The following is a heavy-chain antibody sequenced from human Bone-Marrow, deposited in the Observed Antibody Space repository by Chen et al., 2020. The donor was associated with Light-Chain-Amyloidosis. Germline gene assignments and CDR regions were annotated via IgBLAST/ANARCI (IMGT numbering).Heavy chain of an antibody. J-gene: IGHJ4*02. CDR1: GYTFPNYW. Sequence: GSGYTFPNYWIGWVRQMPGKGLEWMGVIYPDDSDARYSPSFEGQVTISADKSITTAYLQWRSLKASDTSMYYCARRRAGYNFDYWGQGPLVTVSS. V-gene: IGHV5-51*01. CDR2: IYPDDSDA. D-gene: IGHD5-12*01. CDR3: ARRRAGYNFDY.